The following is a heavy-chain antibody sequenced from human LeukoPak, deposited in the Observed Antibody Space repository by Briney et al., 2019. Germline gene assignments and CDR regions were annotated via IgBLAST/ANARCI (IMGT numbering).Heavy chain of an antibody. J-gene: IGHJ6*02. D-gene: IGHD2-2*01. V-gene: IGHV3-23*01. Sequence: GGSLSLSCAASGFTFNNFAMTWVRQPPGKGLEWVSSISSSGTTSYYADSVKGRFTIPRDNSRNSLYLHMNSLRAEDTALYYCAKEWDQLPHFMDVWGQGTTVTVSS. CDR1: GFTFNNFA. CDR2: ISSSGTTS. CDR3: AKEWDQLPHFMDV.